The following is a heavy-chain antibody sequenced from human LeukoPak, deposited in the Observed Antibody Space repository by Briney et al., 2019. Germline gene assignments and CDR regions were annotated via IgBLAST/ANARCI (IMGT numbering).Heavy chain of an antibody. V-gene: IGHV4-34*01. CDR1: GGSLSGYY. CDR2: INHSGST. CDR3: ASAGYCSSTSCYSGRLGY. D-gene: IGHD2-2*02. Sequence: SETLSLTCAVYGGSLSGYYWSWIRQPPGKGLEWIGEINHSGSTNYNPSLKSRVTISVDTSKNQFSLKLSSVTAADTAVYYCASAGYCSSTSCYSGRLGYWGQGTLVTVSS. J-gene: IGHJ4*02.